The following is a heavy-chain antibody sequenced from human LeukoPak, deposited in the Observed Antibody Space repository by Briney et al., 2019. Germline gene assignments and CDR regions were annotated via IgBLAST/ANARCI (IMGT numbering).Heavy chain of an antibody. Sequence: SETLSLTCAVYGGSLSGYYWSWIRQPPGKGLEWIGEINHSGSTNYNPSLKSRVTISVDTSKNQFSLKLSSVTAADTAVYYCARRREYYGSGSYRNNFDYWGQGTLVTVSS. J-gene: IGHJ4*02. D-gene: IGHD3-10*01. CDR3: ARRREYYGSGSYRNNFDY. CDR1: GGSLSGYY. CDR2: INHSGST. V-gene: IGHV4-34*01.